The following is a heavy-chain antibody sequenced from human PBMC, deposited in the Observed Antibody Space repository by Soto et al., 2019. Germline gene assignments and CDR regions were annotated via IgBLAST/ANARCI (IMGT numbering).Heavy chain of an antibody. CDR2: IYYSGST. D-gene: IGHD5-18*01. CDR3: ARGHPYSTGFDY. CDR1: GGSIGSYY. J-gene: IGHJ4*02. V-gene: IGHV4-59*01. Sequence: KTSETLSLTCTVSGGSIGSYYWSWIRQPPGKGLEWIGYIYYSGSTNYNPSLKSRVTISVDTSKNQFSLKLSSVTAADTAVYYCARGHPYSTGFDYWGQGTLVTVSS.